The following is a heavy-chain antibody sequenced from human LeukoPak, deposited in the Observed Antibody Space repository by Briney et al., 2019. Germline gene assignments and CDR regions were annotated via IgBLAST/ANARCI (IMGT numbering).Heavy chain of an antibody. CDR1: GGSFSGYY. CDR2: INHSGST. CDR3: ARHRYSSSWYSPFFDY. V-gene: IGHV4-34*01. Sequence: SETLSLTCAVYGGSFSGYYWSWIRQPPGKGLEWIGEINHSGSTNYNPSLKSRVTISVDTSKNQFSLKLSSVTAADTAVYYCARHRYSSSWYSPFFDYWGQGTLVTVSS. D-gene: IGHD6-13*01. J-gene: IGHJ4*02.